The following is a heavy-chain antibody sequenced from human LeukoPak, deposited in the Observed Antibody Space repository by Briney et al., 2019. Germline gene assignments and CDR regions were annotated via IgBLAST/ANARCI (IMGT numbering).Heavy chain of an antibody. V-gene: IGHV3-30-3*01. Sequence: GGSLRLSCAASGFTFSSYAMHWVRQAPGKGLEWVAVISYDGSSKYYADSVKGRFTISRDNSKNTLYLQMNSLRAEDTAVYYCAREGSYGPQTYSDYWGQGTLVTVSS. J-gene: IGHJ4*02. D-gene: IGHD5-18*01. CDR3: AREGSYGPQTYSDY. CDR1: GFTFSSYA. CDR2: ISYDGSSK.